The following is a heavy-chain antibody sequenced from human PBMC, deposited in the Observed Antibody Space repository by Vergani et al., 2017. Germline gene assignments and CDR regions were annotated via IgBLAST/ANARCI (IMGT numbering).Heavy chain of an antibody. Sequence: VQLVESGGGVVQPGRSLRLSCVASGFAFRTYGMHWVRQAPGGGLEWVSSLNKNNYYIYYADSVKGRFTISRDNAKNSLFLQMSSLKVEDTGVYYCAREMSNEGFDYWGQGTRVTVS. CDR2: LNKNNYYI. V-gene: IGHV3-21*01. CDR3: AREMSNEGFDY. D-gene: IGHD4-11*01. J-gene: IGHJ4*02. CDR1: GFAFRTYG.